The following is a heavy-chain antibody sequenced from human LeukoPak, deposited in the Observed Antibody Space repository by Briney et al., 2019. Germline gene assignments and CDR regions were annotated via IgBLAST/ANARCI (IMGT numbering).Heavy chain of an antibody. CDR3: ARDTPPPWWGSRGEHAFDI. CDR1: GGSISSGSYY. Sequence: SSETLSLTCTVSGGSISSGSYYWSWIRQPAGKGLEWIGRIYTSGSTNYNPSLKSRVTISVDTSKNQFSLKLSSVTAADTAVYYCARDTPPPWWGSRGEHAFDIWGQGTMVTVSS. CDR2: IYTSGST. D-gene: IGHD2-21*01. V-gene: IGHV4-61*02. J-gene: IGHJ3*02.